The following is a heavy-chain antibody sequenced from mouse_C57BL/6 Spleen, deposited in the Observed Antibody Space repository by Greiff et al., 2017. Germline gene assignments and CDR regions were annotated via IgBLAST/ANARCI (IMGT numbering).Heavy chain of an antibody. V-gene: IGHV1-50*01. Sequence: QVQLQQPGAELVKPGASVKLSCKASGYTFTSYWMQWVKQRPGQGLEWIGEIDPSDSYTNYNQKFKGKATLTVDTSSSTAYMQLSSLTSEDSAVYDCARVRLRYFDYWGQGTTLTVSS. CDR2: IDPSDSYT. J-gene: IGHJ2*01. CDR1: GYTFTSYW. D-gene: IGHD1-1*01. CDR3: ARVRLRYFDY.